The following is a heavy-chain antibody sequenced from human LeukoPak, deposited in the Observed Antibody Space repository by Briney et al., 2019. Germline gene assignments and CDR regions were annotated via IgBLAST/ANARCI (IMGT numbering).Heavy chain of an antibody. V-gene: IGHV4-39*07. CDR1: GGSISSSSYY. CDR3: ARGEWDKRGGLD. D-gene: IGHD3-16*01. CDR2: IYNSGST. Sequence: SETLSLTCTVSGGSISSSSYYWGWIRQPPGKGLEWIGSIYNSGSTNYNPSLKNRVTISVDTSKNQFSLKLSSVTAADTAVYYCARGEWDKRGGLDWGQGTLVTVSS. J-gene: IGHJ4*02.